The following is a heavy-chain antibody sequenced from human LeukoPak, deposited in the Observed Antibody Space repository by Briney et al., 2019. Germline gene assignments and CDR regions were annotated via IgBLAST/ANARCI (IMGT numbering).Heavy chain of an antibody. D-gene: IGHD4-17*01. CDR3: ARAKKRPTVTKYYYYYYMDV. CDR2: MNPNSGNT. Sequence: ASVKVSCKASGYTFTSYDINWVRQATGQGLEWMGWMNPNSGNTGYAQKFQGRVTMTRNTSISTAYMELSSLRSEDTAVYYCARAKKRPTVTKYYYYYYMDVWDKGTTVTVSS. CDR1: GYTFTSYD. J-gene: IGHJ6*03. V-gene: IGHV1-8*01.